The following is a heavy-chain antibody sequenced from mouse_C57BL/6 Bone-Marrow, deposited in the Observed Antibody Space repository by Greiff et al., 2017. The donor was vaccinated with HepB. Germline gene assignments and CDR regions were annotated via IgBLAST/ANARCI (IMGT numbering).Heavy chain of an antibody. V-gene: IGHV1-69*01. Sequence: QVQLQQPGAELVMPGASVKLSCKASGYTFTSYWMHWVKQRPGQGLEWIGEIDPSDSYTNYNQKFKGKSTLTVDKSSSTAYMQLSSLTSEDSAVYYCAADDYDADDYWGQGTTLTVSS. CDR1: GYTFTSYW. J-gene: IGHJ2*01. D-gene: IGHD2-4*01. CDR3: AADDYDADDY. CDR2: IDPSDSYT.